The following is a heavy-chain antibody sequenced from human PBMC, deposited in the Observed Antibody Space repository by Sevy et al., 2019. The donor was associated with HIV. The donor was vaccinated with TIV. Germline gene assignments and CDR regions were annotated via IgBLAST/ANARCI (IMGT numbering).Heavy chain of an antibody. Sequence: GGSLRLSCAASGFTFSNAWMKSKTDGGTTDYAAPVKGRFTISRDDSKNTRYLQMTSLKTEDTAIYYCTTDSKKRRLSALLDYWGQGTLVTVSS. V-gene: IGHV3-15*01. CDR1: GFTFSNAW. CDR2: SKTDGGTT. D-gene: IGHD6-25*01. J-gene: IGHJ4*02. CDR3: TTDSKKRRLSALLDY.